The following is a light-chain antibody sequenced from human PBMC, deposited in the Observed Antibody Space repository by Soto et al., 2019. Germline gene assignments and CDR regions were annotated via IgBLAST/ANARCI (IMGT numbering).Light chain of an antibody. CDR3: QKYTNVPA. CDR1: QGISNY. J-gene: IGKJ4*01. CDR2: AAS. Sequence: DIQMTQSPSSLSASVGDRVTITCRASQGISNYLAWYQQIPGKVPKLLISAASTLQSGVPSRFSGSVSGTDFTLTISSLQPEDVATYYCQKYTNVPAFGGGPKVEIK. V-gene: IGKV1-27*01.